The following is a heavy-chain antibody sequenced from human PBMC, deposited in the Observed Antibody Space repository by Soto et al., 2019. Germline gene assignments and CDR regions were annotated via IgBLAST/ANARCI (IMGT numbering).Heavy chain of an antibody. CDR2: INHSGST. D-gene: IGHD5-12*01. CDR3: ARSPGIDGYKSYWYFDL. J-gene: IGHJ2*01. Sequence: QVQLQQWGAGLLKPSETLSLTCAVYGGSFSGYYWSWIRQPPGKGLEWLGEINHSGSTNYNPSLKSRVTRSVDTSKNQFSLKLSSVTAADTAVYYCARSPGIDGYKSYWYFDLWGRGTLVTVSS. V-gene: IGHV4-34*01. CDR1: GGSFSGYY.